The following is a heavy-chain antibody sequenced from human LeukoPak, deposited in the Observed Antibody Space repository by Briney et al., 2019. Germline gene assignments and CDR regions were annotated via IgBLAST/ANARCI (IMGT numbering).Heavy chain of an antibody. Sequence: GGSLRLSCAASGFTFSSYAMHWVRQAPGKGLEYVSAISSNGGSTYYANSVKGRFTISRDNSKNTLYLQMGSLRAEDMAVYSCARATYVGVYYYGMDVWGQGTTVTVSS. J-gene: IGHJ6*02. D-gene: IGHD3-16*01. CDR2: ISSNGGST. CDR3: ARATYVGVYYYGMDV. V-gene: IGHV3-64*01. CDR1: GFTFSSYA.